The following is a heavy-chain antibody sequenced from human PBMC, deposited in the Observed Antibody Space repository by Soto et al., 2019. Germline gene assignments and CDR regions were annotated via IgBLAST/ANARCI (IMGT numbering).Heavy chain of an antibody. Sequence: PSGTLDLTCAVYGGSLSGYYWSWIRQPPGKGLEWIGEINDRGSTNYNPSLKSRVTISVDTFKNQFSLKLSSVTAADTAVYDCARVYDYVWGSYRYSQYAFDIWGQGTMVTV. D-gene: IGHD3-16*02. CDR2: INDRGST. CDR3: ARVYDYVWGSYRYSQYAFDI. J-gene: IGHJ3*02. V-gene: IGHV4-34*01. CDR1: GGSLSGYY.